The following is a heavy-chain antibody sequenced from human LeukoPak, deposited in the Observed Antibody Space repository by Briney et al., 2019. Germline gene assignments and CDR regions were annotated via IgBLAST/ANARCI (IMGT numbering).Heavy chain of an antibody. Sequence: SVKVSCKASGGTFSSYAISWVRQAPGQGLEWMGGIIPIFGTANYAQKFQGRVTITADESTSTAYMGLSSLRSEDTAVYYCARRNIVVVPAAPHWFDPWGQGTLVTVSS. D-gene: IGHD2-2*01. CDR3: ARRNIVVVPAAPHWFDP. V-gene: IGHV1-69*13. CDR2: IIPIFGTA. J-gene: IGHJ5*02. CDR1: GGTFSSYA.